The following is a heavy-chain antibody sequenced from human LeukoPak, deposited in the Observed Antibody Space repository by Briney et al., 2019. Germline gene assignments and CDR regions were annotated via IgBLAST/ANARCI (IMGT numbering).Heavy chain of an antibody. D-gene: IGHD2-21*02. CDR1: GGSFSGYY. Sequence: SETLSLTCAVYGGSFSGYYWSWIRKLPGKGLEWIGEINHSGSTNYNPSLKSRVTISVDTSKNQFSLMLSSVTAADTAVYYCARGPCGGDCYLDYWGQGTLVTVSS. V-gene: IGHV4-34*01. J-gene: IGHJ4*02. CDR3: ARGPCGGDCYLDY. CDR2: INHSGST.